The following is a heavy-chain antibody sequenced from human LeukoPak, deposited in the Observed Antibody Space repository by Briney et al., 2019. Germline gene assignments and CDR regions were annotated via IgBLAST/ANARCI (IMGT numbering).Heavy chain of an antibody. Sequence: SVKVSCKASGGTFSSYAISWVRQAPGQGLEWMGGFIPIFGTANYAQKFQGRVTITADESTSTAYMELSSLRSDDTAASYCARDVRERYYDSSGYPDYWGQGTLVTVSS. V-gene: IGHV1-69*01. CDR1: GGTFSSYA. CDR2: FIPIFGTA. CDR3: ARDVRERYYDSSGYPDY. J-gene: IGHJ4*02. D-gene: IGHD3-22*01.